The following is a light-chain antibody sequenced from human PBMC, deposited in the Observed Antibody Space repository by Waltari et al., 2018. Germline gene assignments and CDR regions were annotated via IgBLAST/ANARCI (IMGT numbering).Light chain of an antibody. J-gene: IGKJ3*01. CDR3: QQYYSYPPT. CDR2: AAS. V-gene: IGKV1-16*01. Sequence: DVQMTQSPSSLSASVGDRVTIPCRASQGVGHYLAWLRQKSGKAPESLIYAASTLQPGAPSTISGSGSGTHFTLTISSLQPEDLGTYYCQQYYSYPPTFGPGTKV. CDR1: QGVGHY.